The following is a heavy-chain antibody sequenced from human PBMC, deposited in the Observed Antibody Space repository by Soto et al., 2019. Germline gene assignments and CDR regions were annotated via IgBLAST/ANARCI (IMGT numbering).Heavy chain of an antibody. CDR3: ARSHHFDSSDFDY. Sequence: SSETLSLTCTVSGGSISSYYWSWIRQPPGKGLEWIGYIYYSGNTNYNPSLMSRVTISLDTSKNQFSLSLSPVTAADTSVYYGARSHHFDSSDFDYWGQGTLVTSPQ. CDR2: IYYSGNT. D-gene: IGHD3-22*01. V-gene: IGHV4-59*01. CDR1: GGSISSYY. J-gene: IGHJ4*02.